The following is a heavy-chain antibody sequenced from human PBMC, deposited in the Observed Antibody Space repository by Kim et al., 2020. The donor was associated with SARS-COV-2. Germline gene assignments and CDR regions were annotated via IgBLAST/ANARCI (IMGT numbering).Heavy chain of an antibody. CDR2: ISYDGSNK. CDR3: ARVWRGYSSGWSGVHY. D-gene: IGHD6-19*01. CDR1: GFTFSSYA. Sequence: GGSLRLSCAASGFTFSSYAMHWVRQAPGKGLEWVAVISYDGSNKYYADSVKGRFTISRDNSKNTLYLQMNSLRAEDTAVYYCARVWRGYSSGWSGVHYWGQGTLVTVSS. V-gene: IGHV3-30*04. J-gene: IGHJ4*02.